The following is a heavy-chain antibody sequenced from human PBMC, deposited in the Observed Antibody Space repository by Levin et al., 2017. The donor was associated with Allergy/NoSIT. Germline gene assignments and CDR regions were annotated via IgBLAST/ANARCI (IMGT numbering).Heavy chain of an antibody. CDR3: ATTEFGDYVTFDD. J-gene: IGHJ4*02. V-gene: IGHV1-2*06. CDR1: GYTFSAYY. D-gene: IGHD4-17*01. CDR2: INPTTGSS. Sequence: WASVKVSCKASGYTFSAYYIHWVRQAPGQGLEWMGRINPTTGSSNSAPKFQGRVIMTRDSSITTAYMELTGLTPDDTAVYYCATTEFGDYVTFDDWGQGSLVTVSS.